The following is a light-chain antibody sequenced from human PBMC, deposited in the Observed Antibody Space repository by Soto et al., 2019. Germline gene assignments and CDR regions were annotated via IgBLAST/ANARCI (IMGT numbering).Light chain of an antibody. V-gene: IGLV2-14*03. J-gene: IGLJ1*01. CDR3: SSYTSSTTLYV. CDR2: DVS. CDR1: SSDVGNYNY. Sequence: QSVLTQPASVSGPPGQSITISCTGASSDVGNYNYVSWYQQHPGKAPKLIIYDVSNRPSGVSNRFSGSKSGNTASLTISGLQAEDEADYYCSSYTSSTTLYVFGTGTKVTVL.